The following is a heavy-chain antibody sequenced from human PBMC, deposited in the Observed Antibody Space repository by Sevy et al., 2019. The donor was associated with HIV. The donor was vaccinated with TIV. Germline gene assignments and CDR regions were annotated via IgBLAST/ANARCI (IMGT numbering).Heavy chain of an antibody. CDR2: IFTSGST. D-gene: IGHD6-19*01. V-gene: IGHV4-4*07. Sequence: SETLSLTCTVYGGSISSYYWSWIRQPAGKGLEWIGRIFTSGSTNNNPSLKSRVTISVETAKNQFSLKLCSVTAADPAVYYCARDMTVAEGEENYYYYGMDVWGQGTTVTVSS. CDR1: GGSISSYY. CDR3: ARDMTVAEGEENYYYYGMDV. J-gene: IGHJ6*02.